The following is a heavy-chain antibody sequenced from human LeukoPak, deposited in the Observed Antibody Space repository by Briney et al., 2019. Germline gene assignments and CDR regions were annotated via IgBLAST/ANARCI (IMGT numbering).Heavy chain of an antibody. J-gene: IGHJ4*02. Sequence: ASVKVSCKPSGYTYTDYYMHLVGQAPGHALEWMEWLNPLSGGPNYAQKLQGRDTMTNDMSIHTAYMYLCRLRSDDTALYYCARRVFYGDNSGYLDWGQGTLVTVSS. CDR3: ARRVFYGDNSGYLD. D-gene: IGHD3-22*01. CDR2: LNPLSGGP. CDR1: GYTYTDYY. V-gene: IGHV1-2*02.